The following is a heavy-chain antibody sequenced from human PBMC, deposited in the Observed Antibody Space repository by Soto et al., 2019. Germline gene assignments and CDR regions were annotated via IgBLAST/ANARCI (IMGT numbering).Heavy chain of an antibody. J-gene: IGHJ4*02. D-gene: IGHD2-15*01. V-gene: IGHV4-31*03. Sequence: SETLSLTCTVSGGSISSGGYYWSWIRQHPGKGLEWIGYIHYSGRTYYNPSLKSRVTISVDTSKNQFSLKLSSVTAADTAVYYCARDLYCSGGGCYGGAEGLDWGQGTLVTVSS. CDR3: ARDLYCSGGGCYGGAEGLD. CDR1: GGSISSGGYY. CDR2: IHYSGRT.